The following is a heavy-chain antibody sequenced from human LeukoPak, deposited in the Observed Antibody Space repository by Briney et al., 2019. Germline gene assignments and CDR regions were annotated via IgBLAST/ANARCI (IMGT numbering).Heavy chain of an antibody. CDR2: IYYSGST. CDR1: GDSISSSSSY. CDR3: ARGGELRDYYDSGFSD. Sequence: SETLSLTCTVSGDSISSSSSYWGWIRQPPGKGLEWIGSIYYSGSTYYNTSLKSRVTISVDTSKNQFSLKLSSVTAADTAVYYCARGGELRDYYDSGFSDWGQGTLVTVSS. D-gene: IGHD3-22*01. J-gene: IGHJ4*02. V-gene: IGHV4-39*07.